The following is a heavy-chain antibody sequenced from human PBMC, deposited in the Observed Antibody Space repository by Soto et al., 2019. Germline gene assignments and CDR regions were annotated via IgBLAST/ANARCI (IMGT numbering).Heavy chain of an antibody. J-gene: IGHJ4*02. CDR2: INPSGGST. CDR3: ARVAVTGNSDY. D-gene: IGHD6-19*01. V-gene: IGHV1-46*03. Sequence: QVQLVQSGAEVKEPGASVKVSCKASGYTFTTYYMHWVRQAPGQGLEWMGIINPSGGSTTYAQKSQGRVTMTRDTSTSNVYMELSSLRSEDTAVYYGARVAVTGNSDYWGQGTLVTVSS. CDR1: GYTFTTYY.